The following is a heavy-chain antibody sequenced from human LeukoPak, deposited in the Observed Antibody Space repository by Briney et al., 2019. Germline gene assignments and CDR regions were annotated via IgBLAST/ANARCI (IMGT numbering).Heavy chain of an antibody. Sequence: PGGSLRLSCAASGFTFSTYAMHWVRQAPGKGLQWVALISYDGSNKFFADSVKGRFTMSRDNSKNTLYLQMNSLRAEDTALYYCAREATVTTDLDYWGQGTLVTVSS. D-gene: IGHD4-17*01. J-gene: IGHJ4*02. CDR1: GFTFSTYA. CDR2: ISYDGSNK. CDR3: AREATVTTDLDY. V-gene: IGHV3-30-3*01.